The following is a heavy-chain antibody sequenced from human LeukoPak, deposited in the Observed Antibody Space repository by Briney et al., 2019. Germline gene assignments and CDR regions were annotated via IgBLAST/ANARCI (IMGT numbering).Heavy chain of an antibody. V-gene: IGHV1-24*01. CDR2: FDPEDGET. J-gene: IGHJ6*03. Sequence: ASVKVSCKVSGYTLTELSMHWVRQAPGKGLEWMGGFDPEDGETIYAQKFQGRVTMTEDTSTDTAYMELSSLRSEDTAVYYCATDLKGNHEYYYYYMDVWGKGTTVTVSS. CDR1: GYTLTELS. D-gene: IGHD1-14*01. CDR3: ATDLKGNHEYYYYYMDV.